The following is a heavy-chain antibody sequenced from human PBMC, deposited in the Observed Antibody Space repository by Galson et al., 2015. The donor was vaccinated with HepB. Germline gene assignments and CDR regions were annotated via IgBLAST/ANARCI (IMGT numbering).Heavy chain of an antibody. CDR3: ARGDGYTYWYFDL. CDR1: GYSFATYW. CDR2: IYPADANI. Sequence: QSGAEVKKPGESLKISCKASGYSFATYWIAWVRQVPGKGLEWMGIIYPADANIRYSPSLQGQVTISADKSISTAFLQWSSLKASDTAMYYCARGDGYTYWYFDLWGRGTLVTVSS. J-gene: IGHJ2*01. D-gene: IGHD5-24*01. V-gene: IGHV5-51*03.